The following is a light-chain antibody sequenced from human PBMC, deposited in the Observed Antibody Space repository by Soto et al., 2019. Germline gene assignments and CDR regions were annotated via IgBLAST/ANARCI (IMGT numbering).Light chain of an antibody. Sequence: HSALTQPPSVSGCPGQSVAISCTGTSSDVGSYNRVSWYQQPPGAAPKLMIYEVSNRPSGVPDRFSGSKSGNTASLTISGLQAEDEADYYCNSYTGSSTYVFGTGTKVTAL. CDR2: EVS. CDR3: NSYTGSSTYV. V-gene: IGLV2-18*02. CDR1: SSDVGSYNR. J-gene: IGLJ1*01.